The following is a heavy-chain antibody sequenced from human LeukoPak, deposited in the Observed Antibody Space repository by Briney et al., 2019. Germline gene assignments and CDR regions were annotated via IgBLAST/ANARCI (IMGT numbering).Heavy chain of an antibody. CDR2: IIPIFGTA. CDR1: GGTFSSYA. CDR3: ARGPTRITMVRGAPDYYFDY. J-gene: IGHJ4*02. Sequence: SVKVSCKASGGTFSSYAISWVRQAPGQGLEWMGGIIPIFGTANYAQKFQGRVTITADECTSTAYMELSSLRSEDTAVYYCARGPTRITMVRGAPDYYFDYWGQGALVTVSS. D-gene: IGHD3-10*01. V-gene: IGHV1-69*01.